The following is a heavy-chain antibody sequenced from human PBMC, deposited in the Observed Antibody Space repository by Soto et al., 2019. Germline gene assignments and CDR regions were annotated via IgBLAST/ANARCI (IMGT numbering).Heavy chain of an antibody. D-gene: IGHD2-21*02. CDR1: GFTVSSNY. Sequence: GGSLRLSCAASGFTVSSNYMSWVRQAPGKGLEWVSVIYSGGSTYYADSVKGRFTISRDNSKNTLYLQMNSLRAEDTAVYYCARKSDWHYYGMDVWGQGTTVLVSS. V-gene: IGHV3-53*01. CDR2: IYSGGST. J-gene: IGHJ6*02. CDR3: ARKSDWHYYGMDV.